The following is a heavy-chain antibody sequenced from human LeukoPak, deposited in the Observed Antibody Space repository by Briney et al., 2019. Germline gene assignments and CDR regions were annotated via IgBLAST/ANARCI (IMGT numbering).Heavy chain of an antibody. CDR3: AMSYHGRLFDY. D-gene: IGHD1-26*01. CDR2: IIPIFGTA. CDR1: GGTFSSYA. J-gene: IGHJ4*02. V-gene: IGHV1-69*13. Sequence: ASVKVSCKASGGTFSSYAISWVRQAPGQGLEWMGGIIPIFGTANYAQKFQGRVTITADESTSTAYMELSSLRSEDTAVYYCAMSYHGRLFDYWGQGTLVTVSS.